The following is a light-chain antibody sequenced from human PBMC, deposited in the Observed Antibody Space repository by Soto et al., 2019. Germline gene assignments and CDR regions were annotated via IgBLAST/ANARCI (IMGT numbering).Light chain of an antibody. J-gene: IGLJ2*01. CDR1: RSDVGSHNA. CDR2: DVS. CDR3: CSYAGSSTVV. V-gene: IGLV2-23*02. Sequence: QSVLTQPASVSGSPGQSITISCTGTRSDVGSHNAVSWYQQDPGKAPKLMIYDVSKRPSGVSNRFSGSKSGNTASPTISGLQAEDEANYYCCSYAGSSTVVFGGGTKVTVL.